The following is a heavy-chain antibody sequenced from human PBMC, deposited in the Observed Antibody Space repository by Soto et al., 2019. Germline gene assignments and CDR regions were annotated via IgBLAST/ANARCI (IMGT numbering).Heavy chain of an antibody. J-gene: IGHJ3*02. CDR3: ARDMVHYDFWSVGAFDI. Sequence: SETLSLTCTVSGGSISSYYWSWIRQPPGKGLEWIGYIYYSGSTNYNLSLKNRVTISVDTSKNQFSLKLSSVTAADTAVYYCARDMVHYDFWSVGAFDIWGQGTMVTVSS. CDR2: IYYSGST. V-gene: IGHV4-59*01. D-gene: IGHD3-3*01. CDR1: GGSISSYY.